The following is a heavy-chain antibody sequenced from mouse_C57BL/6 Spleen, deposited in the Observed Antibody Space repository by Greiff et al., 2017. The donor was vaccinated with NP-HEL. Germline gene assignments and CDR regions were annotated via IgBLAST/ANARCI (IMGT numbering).Heavy chain of an antibody. D-gene: IGHD1-1*01. Sequence: EVKLVESGGGLVKPGGSLKLSCAASGFTFSDYGMHWVRQAPEKGLEWVAYISSGSSTIYYADTVKGRFTISRDNAKNTLFLQMTSLRSEDTAMYYCARPFITTRAMDYWGQGTSVTVPS. CDR1: GFTFSDYG. V-gene: IGHV5-17*01. J-gene: IGHJ4*01. CDR2: ISSGSSTI. CDR3: ARPFITTRAMDY.